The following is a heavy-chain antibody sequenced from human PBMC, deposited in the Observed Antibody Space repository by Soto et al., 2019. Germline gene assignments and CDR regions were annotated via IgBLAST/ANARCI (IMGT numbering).Heavy chain of an antibody. CDR1: GFTLSGYA. Sequence: GGSLRLSCAASGFTLSGYAMDWVRQAPGKGLEYVSGISNNGVNKYYADSVKGRFTISRDNSKNTLYLQMNSLRAEDTAVYYCARVRGTRGWYDYWGQGTLVTVSS. CDR2: ISNNGVNK. D-gene: IGHD6-19*01. CDR3: ARVRGTRGWYDY. V-gene: IGHV3-64*04. J-gene: IGHJ4*02.